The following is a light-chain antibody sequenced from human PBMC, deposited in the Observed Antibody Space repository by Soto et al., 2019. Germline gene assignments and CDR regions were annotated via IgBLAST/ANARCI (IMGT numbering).Light chain of an antibody. V-gene: IGLV1-44*01. J-gene: IGLJ2*01. CDR2: SNN. CDR1: SSNIGTYT. CDR3: AAWDASLNGVI. Sequence: QSVLTQPPSASGTPGQRVTISCSGSSSNIGTYTVNWYQQVPGTAPKLLIYSNNQRPSGVPDRFSGSKSGTSAALAISGLQSEDEADYYCAAWDASLNGVIFGGGTKLTVL.